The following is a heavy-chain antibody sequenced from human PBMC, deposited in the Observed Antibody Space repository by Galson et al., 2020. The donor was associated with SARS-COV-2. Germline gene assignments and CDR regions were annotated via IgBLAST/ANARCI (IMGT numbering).Heavy chain of an antibody. CDR2: IKSKTDGGTT. J-gene: IGHJ4*02. Sequence: LTCTVSGYSISSGYYWGWIRQPPGKGLEWVGRIKSKTDGGTTDYAAPVKGRFTISRDDSKNTLYLQMNSLKTEDTAVFYCTTDNENYDILTGYYSPFDYWGQGTLVTVSS. D-gene: IGHD3-9*01. CDR1: GYSISSGYY. CDR3: TTDNENYDILTGYYSPFDY. V-gene: IGHV3-15*01.